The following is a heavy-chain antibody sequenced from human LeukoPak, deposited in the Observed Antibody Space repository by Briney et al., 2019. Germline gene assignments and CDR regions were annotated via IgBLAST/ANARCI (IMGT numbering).Heavy chain of an antibody. V-gene: IGHV4-30-2*01. CDR2: IYHSGST. J-gene: IGHJ4*02. D-gene: IGHD6-19*01. Sequence: SETLSLTCAVSGGSISSGGYSWSWIRQPPGKGLEWIGYIYHSGSTYYNPSLKSRVTISVDRSKNQCSLKLSSVPAADTAVYYCAKDIRSTYAVAAPAIDYWGQGTLVTVSS. CDR3: AKDIRSTYAVAAPAIDY. CDR1: GGSISSGGYS.